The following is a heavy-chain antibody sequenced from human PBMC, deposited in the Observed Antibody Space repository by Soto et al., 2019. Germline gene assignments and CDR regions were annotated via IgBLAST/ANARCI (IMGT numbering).Heavy chain of an antibody. CDR1: GFTFSSYE. D-gene: IGHD3-3*01. CDR3: ASLFEGVVTLGFLGYYGMDV. CDR2: ISSSGSTI. V-gene: IGHV3-48*03. J-gene: IGHJ6*02. Sequence: HPGGSLRLSCAASGFTFSSYEMNWVRQAPGKGLEWVSYISSSGSTIYYADSVKGRFTISRDNAKNSLYLQMNSLRAEDTAVYYCASLFEGVVTLGFLGYYGMDVWGQGTTVTVSS.